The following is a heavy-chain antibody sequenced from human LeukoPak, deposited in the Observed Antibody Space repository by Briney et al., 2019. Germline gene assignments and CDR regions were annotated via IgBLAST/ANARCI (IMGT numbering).Heavy chain of an antibody. CDR1: GGSFSGYY. J-gene: IGHJ4*03. V-gene: IGHV4-34*01. D-gene: IGHD3-10*01. CDR2: INHSGST. CDR3: ARDMTPVLLWFGELLQTFDY. Sequence: SETLSLTCAVYGGSFSGYYWSWIRQPPGKGLEWIGEINHSGSTNYNPSLKSRVTISVDTSKNQFSLKLSSVTAADTAVYYCARDMTPVLLWFGELLQTFDYWGTGTTVTVSS.